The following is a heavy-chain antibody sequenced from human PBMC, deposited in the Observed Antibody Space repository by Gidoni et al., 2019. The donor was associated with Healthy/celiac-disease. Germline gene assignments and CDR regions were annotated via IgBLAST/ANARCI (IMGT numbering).Heavy chain of an antibody. Sequence: EVQLLESGGGLVQPGGSLRLSCAASGFTFSSYAMSWVRQAPGKGLEWVSAISGSGGSTYYADSVKGRFTISRDNSKNTLYLQMNSLRAEDTAVYYCAKDRVLMVYGGAWFDPWGQGTLVTVSS. V-gene: IGHV3-23*01. CDR2: ISGSGGST. D-gene: IGHD2-8*01. J-gene: IGHJ5*02. CDR3: AKDRVLMVYGGAWFDP. CDR1: GFTFSSYA.